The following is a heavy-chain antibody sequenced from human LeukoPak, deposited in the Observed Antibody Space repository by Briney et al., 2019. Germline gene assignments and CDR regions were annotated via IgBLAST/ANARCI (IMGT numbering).Heavy chain of an antibody. V-gene: IGHV1-18*01. CDR1: GYTFTSYG. CDR2: ISAYNGNT. J-gene: IGHJ4*02. CDR3: ARTSYYYDSSGYYYEFDY. D-gene: IGHD3-22*01. Sequence: ASVKVSCKASGYTFTSYGIRWVRQAPGQGLEWMGWISAYNGNTNYAQKLQGRVTMTTDTSTSTAYKELRSLRSDDTAVYYCARTSYYYDSSGYYYEFDYWGQGTLVTVSS.